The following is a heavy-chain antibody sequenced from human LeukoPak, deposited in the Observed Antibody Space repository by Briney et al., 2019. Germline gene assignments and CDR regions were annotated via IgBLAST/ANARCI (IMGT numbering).Heavy chain of an antibody. CDR1: GYRFTHYW. V-gene: IGHV5-51*01. J-gene: IGHJ6*02. CDR3: ARRACYNYGRDV. Sequence: GESLKISCEGSGYRFTHYWIGWVRQMPGKGLEWMGVIYPGDSDTTYSPSFQGQVTISADKSNNTAYLQWSSLNASDTATYYCARRACYNYGRDVWGQGTTVTVSS. CDR2: IYPGDSDT.